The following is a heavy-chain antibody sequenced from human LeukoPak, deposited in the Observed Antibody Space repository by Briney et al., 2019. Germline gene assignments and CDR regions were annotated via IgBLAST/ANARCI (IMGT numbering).Heavy chain of an antibody. CDR3: ARGSSYLNWFDP. Sequence: PSGTLSLTCAVSGGSISSINWWSWVRQPPGKGLEWIGEIHHSGSTNYNPSLKSRVTISVDTSKNQFSLKLSSVTAADTAVYYCARGSSYLNWFDPWGQGTLVTVSS. J-gene: IGHJ5*02. CDR1: GGSISSINW. V-gene: IGHV4-4*02. CDR2: IHHSGST.